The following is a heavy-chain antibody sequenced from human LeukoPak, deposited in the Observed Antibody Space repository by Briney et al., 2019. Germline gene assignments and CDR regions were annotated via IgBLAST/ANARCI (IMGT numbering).Heavy chain of an antibody. Sequence: SETLSLTCTVSGGSISSSSYYWGWIRQPPGKGLEWIGSIYYSGSTYYNPSLKSRVTISVDTSKNQFSLKLSSVTAADTAGYYCARESGWLPHNWFDPWGQGTLVTVSS. CDR1: GGSISSSSYY. J-gene: IGHJ5*02. CDR2: IYYSGST. CDR3: ARESGWLPHNWFDP. V-gene: IGHV4-39*07. D-gene: IGHD3-9*01.